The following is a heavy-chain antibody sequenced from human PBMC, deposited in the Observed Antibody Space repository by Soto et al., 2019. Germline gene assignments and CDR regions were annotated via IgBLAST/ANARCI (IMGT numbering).Heavy chain of an antibody. CDR2: ILKDGKSK. D-gene: IGHD2-15*01. Sequence: QVQWVESGGGVVQPGGSLRLSCAASGFILSDFAMHWVRQAPGRGLEWVAVILKDGKSKYYADSVRGRFTISSDTSKDTIFLQLTSLRLDDSAVYYCAKTGCNGGSCFSWFDPWGQGTPVIVSS. CDR1: GFILSDFA. J-gene: IGHJ5*02. CDR3: AKTGCNGGSCFSWFDP. V-gene: IGHV3-30*04.